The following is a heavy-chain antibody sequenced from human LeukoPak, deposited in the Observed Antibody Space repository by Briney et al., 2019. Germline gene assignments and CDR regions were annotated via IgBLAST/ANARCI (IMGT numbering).Heavy chain of an antibody. CDR3: AKVRGTYSSGYSFDY. CDR2: ISWNSGYI. V-gene: IGHV3-9*01. Sequence: GGSLRLSCAASGFTFDNYAMHWVRQAPGKGLEWLSIISWNSGYIGYADSVKGRFTISRDNAKKSLDLQMNSLRAEDTAFYYCAKVRGTYSSGYSFDYWGQGTLVTVSS. J-gene: IGHJ4*02. CDR1: GFTFDNYA. D-gene: IGHD6-19*01.